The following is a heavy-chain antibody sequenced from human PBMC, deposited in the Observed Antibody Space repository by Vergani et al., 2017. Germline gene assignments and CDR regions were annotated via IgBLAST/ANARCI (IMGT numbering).Heavy chain of an antibody. CDR2: IDWDDDK. CDR1: GFSLSTSGMC. D-gene: IGHD3-10*01. CDR3: ARIRGGYRGSGGHGMDV. V-gene: IGHV2-70*15. Sequence: QVTLRESGPALVKPTQTLTLTCTFSGFSLSTSGMCVSWIRQPPGKALEWLARIDWDDDKYYSTSLKTRLTISKDTSKNQVVLTMTNMDPVDTATYYCARIRGGYRGSGGHGMDVWGQGTTVTVSS. J-gene: IGHJ6*02.